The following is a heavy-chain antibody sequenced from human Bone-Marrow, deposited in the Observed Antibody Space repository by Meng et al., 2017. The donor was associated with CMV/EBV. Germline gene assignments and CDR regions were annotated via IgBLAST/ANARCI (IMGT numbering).Heavy chain of an antibody. J-gene: IGHJ4*02. D-gene: IGHD3/OR15-3a*01. Sequence: SETLSLTCTVPGGSISSSSYYWGWIRQPPGKGLEWIGNIYYSGTTYYNPSLDSRFTISLDAPNDQFSLKLTSVTAADTGVYYCARGSVRIYGLVFLGGYFDAWGQGTLVTVSS. CDR3: ARGSVRIYGLVFLGGYFDA. CDR2: IYYSGTT. V-gene: IGHV4-39*07. CDR1: GGSISSSSYY.